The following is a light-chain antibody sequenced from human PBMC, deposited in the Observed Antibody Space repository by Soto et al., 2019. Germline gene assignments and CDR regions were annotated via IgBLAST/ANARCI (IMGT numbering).Light chain of an antibody. V-gene: IGKV3-20*01. J-gene: IGKJ1*01. CDR3: QQYGDSPQT. Sequence: EIVLTQSPGTLSLSPGERATLSGRASQSVGSSLSWYQQKPGQAPRLLFYGASNRATAIPDRFSGSGFGTDFTLTITRLEPEDFAVYYCQQYGDSPQTFGPGTKVDIK. CDR1: QSVGSS. CDR2: GAS.